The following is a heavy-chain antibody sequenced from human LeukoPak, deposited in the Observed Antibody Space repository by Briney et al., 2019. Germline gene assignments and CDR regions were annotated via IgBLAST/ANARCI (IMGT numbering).Heavy chain of an antibody. Sequence: PSETLSLTCTVSGGSISSYYWSWIRQPPGKGLEWIGYIYYSGSTNYNPSLKSRVTISVDTSKNQFSLKLSSVTAADTAVYYCARSVVVAATNPYFDYWGQGTLVTVSS. CDR2: IYYSGST. D-gene: IGHD2-15*01. J-gene: IGHJ4*02. CDR3: ARSVVVAATNPYFDY. CDR1: GGSISSYY. V-gene: IGHV4-59*08.